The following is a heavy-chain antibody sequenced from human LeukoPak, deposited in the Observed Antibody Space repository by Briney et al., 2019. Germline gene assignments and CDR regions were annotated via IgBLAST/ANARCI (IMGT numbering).Heavy chain of an antibody. CDR3: AREVTNDAFDI. CDR2: IWCDGSNK. J-gene: IGHJ3*02. V-gene: IGHV3-33*01. D-gene: IGHD4-17*01. Sequence: PGGSLRLSCAASGFTFSTYGMHWVRQAPGKGLEWVAFIWCDGSNKYYADSVKGRFTISRDNSKNTLFLQMNSLRAEDTAVYYCAREVTNDAFDIWGQGTKVTVSS. CDR1: GFTFSTYG.